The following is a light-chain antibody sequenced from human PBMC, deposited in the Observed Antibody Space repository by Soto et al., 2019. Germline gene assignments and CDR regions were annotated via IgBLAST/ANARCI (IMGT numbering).Light chain of an antibody. Sequence: DIQMTQSPSSVSASVGDRVTITCRASQGISSLLAWYQQKPGKAPNLLIHTASSLQSGVPSRLSGSGSGTDFSLTISSLQPEDFATSDCQEANSFPLSCGGGTNVEIK. CDR3: QEANSFPLS. CDR1: QGISSL. J-gene: IGKJ4*01. CDR2: TAS. V-gene: IGKV1-12*01.